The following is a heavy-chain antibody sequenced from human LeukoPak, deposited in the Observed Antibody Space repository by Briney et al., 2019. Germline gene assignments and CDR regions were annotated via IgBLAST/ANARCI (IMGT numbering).Heavy chain of an antibody. CDR3: ARVRGSSLPYMYFDY. D-gene: IGHD2-21*01. Sequence: GGSLRLSCAASGFTFDDYGMGWVRQAPGKGLERVSGINWNGGTTEYGASVKGRFSISRDNAKNSLYLQTYGLRAEDSAVYYCARVRGSSLPYMYFDYWGQGARVTVTS. CDR2: INWNGGTT. J-gene: IGHJ4*02. CDR1: GFTFDDYG. V-gene: IGHV3-20*04.